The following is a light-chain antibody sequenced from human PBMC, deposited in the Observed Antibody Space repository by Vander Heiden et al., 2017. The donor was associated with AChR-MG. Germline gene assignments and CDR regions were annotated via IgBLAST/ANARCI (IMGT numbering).Light chain of an antibody. V-gene: IGKV3-11*01. CDR2: DAS. CDR3: QQRSNWPGT. Sequence: IVLTQSPDTLSLSPGARATLSCRASQSVSSYLAWYQQKPGQAPRLLIYDASNRATGIPARFSGSGSGTDFTLTISSLEPEDFAVYYCQQRSNWPGTFGQGTKLEIK. CDR1: QSVSSY. J-gene: IGKJ2*01.